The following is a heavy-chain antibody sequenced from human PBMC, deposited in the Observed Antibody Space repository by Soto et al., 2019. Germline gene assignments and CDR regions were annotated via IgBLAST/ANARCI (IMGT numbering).Heavy chain of an antibody. CDR2: FDPEEDER. CDR1: GYTFNDLC. CDR3: ALGLPKYYYSNNDYYPFDP. Sequence: QVPLLQSGAEVKQPGASVKVSCKVSGYTFNDLCLHWVRQAPGKGLEWVGTFDPEEDERIYAQKFQGRVTMTEDASTDIAYMELRSLTSEDTAMYYCALGLPKYYYSNNDYYPFDPWGQGTLVTVSS. D-gene: IGHD3-22*01. J-gene: IGHJ5*02. V-gene: IGHV1-24*01.